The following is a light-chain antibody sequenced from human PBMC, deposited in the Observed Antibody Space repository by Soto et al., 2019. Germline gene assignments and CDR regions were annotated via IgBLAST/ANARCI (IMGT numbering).Light chain of an antibody. CDR3: GLYTLSDTVI. V-gene: IGLV2-18*01. Sequence: VLTQPPSVSGSPGHSVTISCTGTSEVGSYSRVSWYQQSPGTSPKLLIYDVTKRPLGVSDRFSGSKSGNTASLTISGLQTDDEADYYCGLYTLSDTVILGGGTKLTVL. J-gene: IGLJ2*01. CDR1: SEVGSYSR. CDR2: DVT.